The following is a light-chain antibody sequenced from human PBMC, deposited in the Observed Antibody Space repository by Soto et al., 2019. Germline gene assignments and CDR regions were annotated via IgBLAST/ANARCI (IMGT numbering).Light chain of an antibody. CDR1: QSVSSN. Sequence: EIVMTQSPATLSVSPGERATLSCMASQSVSSNLAWYQQKPGQAPRLLIYGASTRATGIPARFSGSGSGTEFTLTISTLQSEDFAVYYCHQYNNWPPRTFGQGTKADIK. CDR2: GAS. J-gene: IGKJ1*01. CDR3: HQYNNWPPRT. V-gene: IGKV3-15*01.